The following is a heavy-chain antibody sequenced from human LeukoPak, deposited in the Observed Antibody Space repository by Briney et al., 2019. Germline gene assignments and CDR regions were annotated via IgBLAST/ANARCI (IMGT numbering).Heavy chain of an antibody. Sequence: PGGSLRLSCAASGFTFTNAWMSWGRHAPGRGGEWVGRIKSKTDDETPDYAAPVKGRFTISRDDSENTLYLQMNSLKTEDTAVYYCTTDVGYFDFRGQGTLVTVSS. CDR2: IKSKTDDETP. J-gene: IGHJ4*02. V-gene: IGHV3-15*01. D-gene: IGHD1-26*01. CDR3: TTDVGYFDF. CDR1: GFTFTNAW.